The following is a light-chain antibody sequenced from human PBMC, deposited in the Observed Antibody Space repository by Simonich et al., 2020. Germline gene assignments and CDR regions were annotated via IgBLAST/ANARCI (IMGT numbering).Light chain of an antibody. V-gene: IGLV2-14*03. CDR3: SSYTSSTHVV. Sequence: QSALTQPASVSGSPGQSITISCTGTSSDVGGYNYVSWYKQHPGKAPKLMIYDVSKRPSGVSNRFSGSKSGNTASLTISWLQAEDEADYYCSSYTSSTHVVFGGGTKLTVL. CDR1: SSDVGGYNY. CDR2: DVS. J-gene: IGLJ2*01.